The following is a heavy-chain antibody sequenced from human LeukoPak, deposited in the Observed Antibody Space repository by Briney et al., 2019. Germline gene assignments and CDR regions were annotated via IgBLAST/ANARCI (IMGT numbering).Heavy chain of an antibody. V-gene: IGHV4-39*01. CDR2: IYYGGST. J-gene: IGHJ4*02. Sequence: PSQTLSLTCTVSSASISSRNYYWGWIRQPPGMGLEWIGNIYYGGSTYYNPSLKSRVTMSVDTSKNQFSLRLSSVTAADTAVYYRARGTSSGSYYVGSVDFWGQGTLVTASS. CDR3: ARGTSSGSYYVGSVDF. CDR1: SASISSRNYY. D-gene: IGHD1-26*01.